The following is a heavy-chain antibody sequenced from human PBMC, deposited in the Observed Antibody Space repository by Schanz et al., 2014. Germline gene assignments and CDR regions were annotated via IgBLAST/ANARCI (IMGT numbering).Heavy chain of an antibody. CDR2: LSGSGGST. V-gene: IGHV3-23*01. CDR1: GFTFSSYA. J-gene: IGHJ4*02. D-gene: IGHD3-9*01. CDR3: AKQIHYDILTVTRN. Sequence: EVQLLESGGGLVQPGGSLRLSCAASGFTFSSYAMSWVRQAPGKGLEWVSALSGSGGSTYYADSVMGRFTISRDNSKTTLSLQMNSLRAEDTAVYYCAKQIHYDILTVTRNWGQGTLVTVSS.